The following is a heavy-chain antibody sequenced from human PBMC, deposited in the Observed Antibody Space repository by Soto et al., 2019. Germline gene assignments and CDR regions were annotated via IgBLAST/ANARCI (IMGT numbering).Heavy chain of an antibody. V-gene: IGHV3-30-3*01. CDR3: ARAPQDYYDSSGYFLNWFDP. CDR2: ISYDGSNK. CDR1: GFTFSSYA. Sequence: QVQLVESGGGVVQPGRSLRLSCAASGFTFSSYAMHWVRQAPGKGLEWVAVISYDGSNKYYADSVKGRFTISRDNSKNTLYLQKNSLRAEDTAVYYCARAPQDYYDSSGYFLNWFDPWGQGTLVTVSS. D-gene: IGHD3-22*01. J-gene: IGHJ5*02.